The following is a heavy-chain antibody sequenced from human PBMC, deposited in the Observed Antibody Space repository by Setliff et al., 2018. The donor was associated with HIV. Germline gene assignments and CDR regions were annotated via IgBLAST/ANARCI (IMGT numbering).Heavy chain of an antibody. J-gene: IGHJ4*02. CDR1: GFTFSSYS. CDR2: ISSSSSTI. V-gene: IGHV3-48*01. Sequence: PGGSLRLSCAASGFTFSSYSMNWVRQAPGKGLEWLSYISSSSSTIYYADSVKGRFTISRDNAKNSLYLQMNSLRAEDTAVYYCTGSVWNPGHWGQGSLVTVSS. D-gene: IGHD1-1*01. CDR3: TGSVWNPGH.